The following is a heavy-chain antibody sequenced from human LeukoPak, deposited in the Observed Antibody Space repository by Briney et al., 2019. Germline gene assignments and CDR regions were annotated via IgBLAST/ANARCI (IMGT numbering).Heavy chain of an antibody. CDR3: ARVEYSNHYGDY. Sequence: PGGSLRLSCAASGFTFSSYSMNWVRQAPGKGLEWVSSISSSSSYIYYADSVKGRFTISRDNARNSLYLQMNSLRAEDTAVYYCARVEYSNHYGDYWGQGTLVTVSS. CDR2: ISSSSSYI. D-gene: IGHD6-6*01. CDR1: GFTFSSYS. J-gene: IGHJ4*02. V-gene: IGHV3-21*01.